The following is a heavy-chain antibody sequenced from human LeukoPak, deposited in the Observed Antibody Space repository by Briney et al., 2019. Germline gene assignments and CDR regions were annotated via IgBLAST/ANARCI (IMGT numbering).Heavy chain of an antibody. CDR3: ASKVAYAVGGDYYYGMDV. D-gene: IGHD3-16*01. CDR1: GGSISSSNW. CDR2: IYHSGST. Sequence: PSETLSLTCAVSGGSISSSNWWSWVRQPPGKGLEWIGEIYHSGSTNYNPSLKSRVTISVDKSKNQFSLKLSSVTAADTAVYYCASKVAYAVGGDYYYGMDVWGQGTTVTVSS. V-gene: IGHV4-4*02. J-gene: IGHJ6*02.